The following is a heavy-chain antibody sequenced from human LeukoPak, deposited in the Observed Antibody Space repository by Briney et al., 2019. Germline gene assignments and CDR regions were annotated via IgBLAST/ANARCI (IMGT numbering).Heavy chain of an antibody. D-gene: IGHD6-13*01. J-gene: IGHJ4*02. CDR2: IRYDGSNK. CDR1: GFTFSSYG. Sequence: GGSLRLSCAASGFTFSSYGMHWVRQAPGKGLEGVAFIRYDGSNKYYADSVKGRFTISRDNSKNTLYLQMNSLRAEDTAVYYCAKDRSIAAAGTLDYWGQGTLVTVSS. V-gene: IGHV3-30*02. CDR3: AKDRSIAAAGTLDY.